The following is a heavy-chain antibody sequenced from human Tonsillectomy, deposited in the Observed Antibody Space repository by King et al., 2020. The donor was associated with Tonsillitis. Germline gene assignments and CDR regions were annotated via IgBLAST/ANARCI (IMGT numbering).Heavy chain of an antibody. Sequence: VQLVESGGGLVQPGGNLRLSCVASGFTYSASWMTWVRQAPGKGREWVATTKPDGSENWCVDSVKGRFTISRDNAKNSLYRQMNSLRAEDTAVYYCARDQGYSSFDFWGQGTLVTVSS. J-gene: IGHJ4*02. V-gene: IGHV3-7*04. CDR2: TKPDGSEN. D-gene: IGHD2-21*01. CDR3: ARDQGYSSFDF. CDR1: GFTYSASW.